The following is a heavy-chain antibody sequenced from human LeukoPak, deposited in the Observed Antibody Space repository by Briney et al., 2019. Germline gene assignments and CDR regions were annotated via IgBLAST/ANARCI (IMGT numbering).Heavy chain of an antibody. V-gene: IGHV5-51*01. D-gene: IGHD2-2*01. CDR1: GYTFSNYW. CDR3: ARHESGVPYNWFDP. CDR2: IYPGDSDT. Sequence: GESLKISCKGSGYTFSNYWIGWVRQMPEKGLEWMATIYPGDSDTKYRPSLQGQVTISVDKSISTVYLQWSSLKASDTAMYYCARHESGVPYNWFDPWGQGTLVTVSS. J-gene: IGHJ5*02.